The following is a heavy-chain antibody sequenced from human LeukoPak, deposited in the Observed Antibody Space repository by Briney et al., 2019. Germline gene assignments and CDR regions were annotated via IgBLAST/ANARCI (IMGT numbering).Heavy chain of an antibody. CDR2: IYPGDSDT. V-gene: IGHV5-51*01. D-gene: IGHD6-19*01. CDR1: GYSFSTYW. CDR3: ARLLEGVAGTWGY. Sequence: GESLKISCKGSGYSFSTYWTAWVRQMPGKGLEWLGIIYPGDSDTGYSPSFQGHVTISADKSISTAYLQWSSRKASDSAMYYCARLLEGVAGTWGYWGQGTLVTVSS. J-gene: IGHJ4*02.